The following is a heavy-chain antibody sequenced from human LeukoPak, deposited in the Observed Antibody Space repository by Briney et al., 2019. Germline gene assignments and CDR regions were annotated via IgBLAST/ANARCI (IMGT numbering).Heavy chain of an antibody. J-gene: IGHJ3*02. CDR2: ISVVNSGNT. D-gene: IGHD2-21*02. CDR1: GYTFSSYG. Sequence: ASVKVSCKASGYTFSSYGINWVRQAPGQGLEWMGWISVVNSGNTRYAQNFQGRLTMTTDTSTTTAYMELRSLRSDDTAVYYCSREFPFCGADCFSGVFDIWGQGTMVTVS. CDR3: SREFPFCGADCFSGVFDI. V-gene: IGHV1-18*01.